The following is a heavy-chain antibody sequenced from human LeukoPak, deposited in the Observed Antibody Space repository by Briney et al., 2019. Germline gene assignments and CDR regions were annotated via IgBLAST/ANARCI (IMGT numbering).Heavy chain of an antibody. D-gene: IGHD4-17*01. J-gene: IGHJ4*02. Sequence: SETLSLTCTVSGGSISSGDYYWSWIRQPPGKGLEWIGYIYYSGSTYYNPSLKSRVTISVDTSKNQFSLKLSSVTAADTAVYYCARVLYGDYREGYFDYWGQGTLVTVSS. CDR1: GGSISSGDYY. V-gene: IGHV4-30-4*08. CDR2: IYYSGST. CDR3: ARVLYGDYREGYFDY.